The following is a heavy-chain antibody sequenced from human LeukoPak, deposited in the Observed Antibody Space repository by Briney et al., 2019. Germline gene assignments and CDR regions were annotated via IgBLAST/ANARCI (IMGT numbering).Heavy chain of an antibody. V-gene: IGHV4-59*08. CDR1: GGSISSYY. CDR2: IYYSGST. Sequence: SETLSLTCTVSGGSISSYYWSWIRQPPGKGLEWIGYIYYSGSTYYNPSLKSRVTISVDTSKNQFSLKLSSVTAADTAVYYCARRAVAGKDYWGQGTLVTVSS. J-gene: IGHJ4*02. CDR3: ARRAVAGKDY. D-gene: IGHD6-19*01.